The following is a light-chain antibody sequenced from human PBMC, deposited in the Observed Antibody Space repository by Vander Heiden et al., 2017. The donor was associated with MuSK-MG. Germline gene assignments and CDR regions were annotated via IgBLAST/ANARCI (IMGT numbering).Light chain of an antibody. J-gene: IGKJ1*01. CDR3: QQDYAYGWS. CDR2: DAS. CDR1: QSISYW. Sequence: DIQMTQSPSTLPASVGDRVTITCRASQSISYWLAWFQQKPGKAPNLLIYDASTFESGVPSRFSGSGSGTAFTLTISSLQPDDFATYYCQQDYAYGWSFGQGTQVEIK. V-gene: IGKV1-5*01.